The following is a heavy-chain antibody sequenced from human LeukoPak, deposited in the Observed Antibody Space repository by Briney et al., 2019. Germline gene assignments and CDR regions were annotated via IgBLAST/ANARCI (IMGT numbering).Heavy chain of an antibody. Sequence: PGGSLRLSCAASGFTFSSYSMNWVRQAPGKGLEWVSSISSGSTYIYYADSLKGRFTISRGNAKNSLYLQMNSLRAEDTAVYYCARGYTFGGVIAPDDYWGQGTLVTVSS. CDR1: GFTFSSYS. CDR3: ARGYTFGGVIAPDDY. D-gene: IGHD3-16*02. CDR2: ISSGSTYI. V-gene: IGHV3-21*01. J-gene: IGHJ4*02.